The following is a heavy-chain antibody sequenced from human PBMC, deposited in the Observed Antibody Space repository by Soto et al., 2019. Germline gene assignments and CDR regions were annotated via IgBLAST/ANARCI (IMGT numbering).Heavy chain of an antibody. V-gene: IGHV3-48*01. CDR1: GFTFSSYS. J-gene: IGHJ4*02. D-gene: IGHD4-17*01. CDR2: ISSSSSTI. Sequence: EVQLVESGGGLVQPGVSLRLSCAASGFTFSSYSMNWVRQAPGKWRECVSYISSSSSTIYYAESVKGRFTIYRDNAKNSLYLQMNSLSAEDTAVYYCARIGRLRWGDYWGQGTLVTVSS. CDR3: ARIGRLRWGDY.